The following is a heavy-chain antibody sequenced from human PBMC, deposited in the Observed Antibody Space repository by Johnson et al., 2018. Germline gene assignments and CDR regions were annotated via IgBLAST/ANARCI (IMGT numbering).Heavy chain of an antibody. CDR3: AREGPSERYYGSGSPYYYYYYGMDV. CDR1: GGSISSYY. D-gene: IGHD3-10*01. Sequence: QVQLQESGPGLVKPSETLSLTCTVSGGSISSYYWSWIRQPPGKGLEWIGYIYYSGSTNYNPSLQRRVTISVDTSKNQFSLKLSPVTAAETAVYYCAREGPSERYYGSGSPYYYYYYGMDVWGQGTTVTVSS. V-gene: IGHV4-59*01. CDR2: IYYSGST. J-gene: IGHJ6*02.